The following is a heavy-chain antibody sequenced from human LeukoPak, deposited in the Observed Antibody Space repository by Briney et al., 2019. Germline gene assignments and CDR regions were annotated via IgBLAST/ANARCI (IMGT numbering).Heavy chain of an antibody. CDR1: GGSISSYY. D-gene: IGHD3-10*01. Sequence: SETLSLTCTVSGGSISSYYWSWIRQPPGKGLEWIGYIYYGGSTYSNPSLKGRVTISADTSRNQFSLKVTSVTAADTAVYYCARSSVSGTYSGGYWGQGILVTVSS. CDR2: IYYGGST. V-gene: IGHV4-59*08. CDR3: ARSSVSGTYSGGY. J-gene: IGHJ4*02.